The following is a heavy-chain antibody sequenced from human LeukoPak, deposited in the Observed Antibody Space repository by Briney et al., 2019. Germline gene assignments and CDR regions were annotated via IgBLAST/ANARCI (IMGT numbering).Heavy chain of an antibody. CDR1: GFTFSIYS. CDR2: VSSNSNYI. Sequence: GGSLRLSCAASGFTFSIYSMNWVRQAPGKGLEWVSRVSSNSNYIYYADSVKGRFTISRDNAKNSLYLDMNSLRADDTAIYYCARVRGSGSLDAFDIWGQGTMVTVSS. CDR3: ARVRGSGSLDAFDI. J-gene: IGHJ3*02. V-gene: IGHV3-21*01. D-gene: IGHD3-10*01.